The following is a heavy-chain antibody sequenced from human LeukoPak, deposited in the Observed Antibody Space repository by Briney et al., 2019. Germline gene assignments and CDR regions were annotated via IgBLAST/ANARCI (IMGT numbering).Heavy chain of an antibody. CDR1: GGSISSGSYY. CDR3: ARTTAKASTPYFDY. J-gene: IGHJ4*02. V-gene: IGHV4-61*02. Sequence: SETLSLTCTVSGGSISSGSYYWSWIRQPAGKGLEYIGRIYTSGSPSYNPSLKTRVTISLDTSKNQFSLIVSSVTAADTAVYYCARTTAKASTPYFDYWGQGTLVTVSS. CDR2: IYTSGSP. D-gene: IGHD4-11*01.